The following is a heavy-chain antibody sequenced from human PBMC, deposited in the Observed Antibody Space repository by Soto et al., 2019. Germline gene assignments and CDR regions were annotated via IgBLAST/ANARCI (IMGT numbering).Heavy chain of an antibody. CDR1: GFTFSSYG. CDR3: ARGPSRQYYFDY. V-gene: IGHV3-33*01. CDR2: IWYDGSNK. Sequence: QVQLVESGGGVVQPGRSLRLSCAASGFTFSSYGMHWVRQAPGKGLEWVAVIWYDGSNKYYADSVKGRFTISRDNSKNTLYLKMNSLRAEDTAVYYCARGPSRQYYFDYWGQGTLVTVSS. J-gene: IGHJ4*02.